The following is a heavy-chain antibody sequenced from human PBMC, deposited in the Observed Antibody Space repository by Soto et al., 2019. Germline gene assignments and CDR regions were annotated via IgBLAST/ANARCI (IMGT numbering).Heavy chain of an antibody. CDR3: ARGRILDYGDYLDFDY. Sequence: QVPLVQSGAEVKKPGASVKVSCKASGYTFTSYDINWVRQATGQGLEWMGWMNPNSGNTGYAQKFQGRVTMTRNTSISTAYMELSSLRSEDTAVYYCARGRILDYGDYLDFDYWGQGTLVTVSS. D-gene: IGHD4-17*01. J-gene: IGHJ4*02. V-gene: IGHV1-8*01. CDR1: GYTFTSYD. CDR2: MNPNSGNT.